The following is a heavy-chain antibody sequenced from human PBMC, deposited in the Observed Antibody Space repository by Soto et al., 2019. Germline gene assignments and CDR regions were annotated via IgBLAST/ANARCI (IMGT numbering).Heavy chain of an antibody. V-gene: IGHV3-33*01. CDR1: GFTFSSYG. CDR3: ARGLLPFGGVIVLFDY. J-gene: IGHJ4*02. CDR2: IWYDGSNK. D-gene: IGHD3-16*02. Sequence: GGSLRLSCAASGFTFSSYGMHWVRQAPGKGLEWVAVIWYDGSNKYYADSVKGRFTISRDNSKNTLYLQMNSLRAEDTAVYYRARGLLPFGGVIVLFDYWGQGTLVTVSS.